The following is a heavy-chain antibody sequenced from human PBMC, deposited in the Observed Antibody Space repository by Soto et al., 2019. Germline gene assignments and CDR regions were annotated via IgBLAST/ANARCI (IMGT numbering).Heavy chain of an antibody. D-gene: IGHD3-9*01. J-gene: IGHJ6*03. CDR1: GFTFDDYA. V-gene: IGHV3-9*01. CDR3: ARDHGILNYYYMDV. CDR2: ISWNSGSI. Sequence: GGSLRLSCAASGFTFDDYAMHWVRQAPGKGLEWVSGISWNSGSIGYADSVKGRFTISRDNAKNSLYLQMNSLRAEDTALYYCARDHGILNYYYMDVWGKGTTVTVSS.